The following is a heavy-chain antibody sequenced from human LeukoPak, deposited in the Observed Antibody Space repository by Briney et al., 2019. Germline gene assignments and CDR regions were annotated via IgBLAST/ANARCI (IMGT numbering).Heavy chain of an antibody. J-gene: IGHJ6*03. D-gene: IGHD5-12*01. V-gene: IGHV4-39*07. CDR1: GGSISSSSYY. Sequence: PSETLSLTCTVSGGSISSSSYYWGWIRQPPGKGLEWIGSIYYSGSTYYNPSLKSRVTISVDTSKNQFSLKLSSVTAADTAVYYCARVGWLRYYYYYMDVWGKGTTVTVSS. CDR3: ARVGWLRYYYYYMDV. CDR2: IYYSGST.